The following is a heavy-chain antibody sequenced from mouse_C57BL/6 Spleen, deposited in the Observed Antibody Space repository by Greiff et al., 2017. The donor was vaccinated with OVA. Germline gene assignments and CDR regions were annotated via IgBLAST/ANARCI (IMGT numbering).Heavy chain of an antibody. CDR1: GYTFTSYW. CDR3: AREGTTGVDY. Sequence: QVQLQQPGAELVQPGASVKMSCKASGYTFTSYWITWVQQRPGQGLEWIGDIYPGSGSTNYTETFKGQATLTVDTSSSTPYMQLSSLTSADSAVYYCAREGTTGVDYWGQGTSVTVSS. V-gene: IGHV1-55*01. J-gene: IGHJ4*01. CDR2: IYPGSGST. D-gene: IGHD1-1*01.